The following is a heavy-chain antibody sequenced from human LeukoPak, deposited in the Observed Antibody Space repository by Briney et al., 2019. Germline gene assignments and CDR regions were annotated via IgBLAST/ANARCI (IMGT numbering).Heavy chain of an antibody. CDR1: GFTVSSNY. J-gene: IGHJ4*02. CDR3: AKDRSSSTSCSNY. V-gene: IGHV3-53*01. D-gene: IGHD2-2*01. CDR2: IYSGGST. Sequence: PGGSLRLSCAASGFTVSSNYMSWVRQAPGKGLEWVSLIYSGGSTYYADSVKGRFTISRDNSKNTLYLQMNSLRAEDTAVYYCAKDRSSSTSCSNYWGQGTLVTVSS.